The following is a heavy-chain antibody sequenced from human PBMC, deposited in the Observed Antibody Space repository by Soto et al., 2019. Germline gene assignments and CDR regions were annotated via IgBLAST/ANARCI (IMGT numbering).Heavy chain of an antibody. Sequence: XGTLSLTCTVSGGSITNSNWWGCVRLPPAKGLEWIGDIYHAGSTKYNPSLERRVTISVDTSNNQFALTLTSVTAADTAVYFCARGPPIVGNTTPLDSWGQGTLVTVSS. CDR3: ARGPPIVGNTTPLDS. CDR2: IYHAGST. V-gene: IGHV4-4*01. D-gene: IGHD1-26*01. CDR1: GGSITNSNW. J-gene: IGHJ4*02.